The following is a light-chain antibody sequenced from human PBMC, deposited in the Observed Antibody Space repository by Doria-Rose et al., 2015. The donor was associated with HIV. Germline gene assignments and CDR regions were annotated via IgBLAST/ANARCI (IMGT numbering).Light chain of an antibody. J-gene: IGKJ3*01. CDR2: WAS. CDR1: QSLLYTSKNY. V-gene: IGKV4-1*01. Sequence: MSQSPESLGMSLGERATLNCKSNQSLLYTSKNYLAWYQQKPGQPPKLLIYWASTRQSGVSARFSGSGSETDFTLTISSLEAEDVAVYYCQQYYDTPSFGPGTTVDIK. CDR3: QQYYDTPS.